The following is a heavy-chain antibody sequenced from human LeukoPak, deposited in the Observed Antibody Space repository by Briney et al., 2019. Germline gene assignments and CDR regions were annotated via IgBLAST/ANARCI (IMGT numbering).Heavy chain of an antibody. J-gene: IGHJ4*02. CDR3: ARVSMGGTQRALDY. D-gene: IGHD1-26*01. V-gene: IGHV3-74*01. Sequence: GGSLRLSCAASGFTFSSYWMYWVRQAPGKGRVWLSRINGDGSSTSYADSVKGRFAISRDNAKNTLYLQMNSLRAEDTAVYYCARVSMGGTQRALDYWGQGTLVTVSS. CDR1: GFTFSSYW. CDR2: INGDGSST.